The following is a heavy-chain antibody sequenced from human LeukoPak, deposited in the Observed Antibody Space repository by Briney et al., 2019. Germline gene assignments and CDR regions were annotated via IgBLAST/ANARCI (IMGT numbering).Heavy chain of an antibody. Sequence: SETLSLTCTVSGGSISSYYWSWIRQPPGKGLEWIGYIYYSGSTNYNPSLKSLVTISVDTSKNQFSLKLSSVTAADTAVYYCARVRYGSGSYSYTPYYYYGMDVWGQGTTVTVSS. J-gene: IGHJ6*02. CDR2: IYYSGST. D-gene: IGHD3-10*01. CDR3: ARVRYGSGSYSYTPYYYYGMDV. V-gene: IGHV4-59*01. CDR1: GGSISSYY.